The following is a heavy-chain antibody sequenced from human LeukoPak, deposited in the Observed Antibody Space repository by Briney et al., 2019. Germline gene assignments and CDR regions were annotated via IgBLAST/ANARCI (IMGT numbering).Heavy chain of an antibody. CDR1: GGSISSGGYY. Sequence: SETLSLTCTVSGGSISSGGYYWSWIRPHPGKGLERIGYIYYSGSTYYNPSLKSRVTISVDTSKNQFSLKLSSVTAADTAVYYCARVGTRGGLLDYWGQGTLVTVSS. D-gene: IGHD2-2*01. CDR3: ARVGTRGGLLDY. J-gene: IGHJ4*02. CDR2: IYYSGST. V-gene: IGHV4-31*03.